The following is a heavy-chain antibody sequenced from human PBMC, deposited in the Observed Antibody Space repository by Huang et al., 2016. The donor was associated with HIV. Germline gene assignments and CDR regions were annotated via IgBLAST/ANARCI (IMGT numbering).Heavy chain of an antibody. CDR2: VHSDGAT. D-gene: IGHD3-9*01. Sequence: QLHLQESGPGLVKPSETLSLTCSVSGVSMKSSHYYWGWIRQPPGKRLEWIGYVHSDGATYYNRSLKRGGSLSVDTAKNFFSLNLTSMTAADTGVYYCARRYDILTGTDFWGQGTLVTVAS. V-gene: IGHV4-39*02. CDR3: ARRYDILTGTDF. CDR1: GVSMKSSHYY. J-gene: IGHJ4*02.